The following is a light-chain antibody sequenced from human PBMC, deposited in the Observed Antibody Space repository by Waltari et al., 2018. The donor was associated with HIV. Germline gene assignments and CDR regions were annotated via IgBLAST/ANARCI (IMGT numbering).Light chain of an antibody. V-gene: IGLV1-40*01. Sequence: QSVLTQPPSVSGAPGQRVTISCTGSSSNIGAGFAVHWYQQLPGTAPKPLIYGNSNRPSGVPDRFSGSKSGPSASLAITGLQAEDEADYYCQSYDSSLSGSDVFGTGTKVTVL. CDR3: QSYDSSLSGSDV. J-gene: IGLJ1*01. CDR2: GNS. CDR1: SSNIGAGFA.